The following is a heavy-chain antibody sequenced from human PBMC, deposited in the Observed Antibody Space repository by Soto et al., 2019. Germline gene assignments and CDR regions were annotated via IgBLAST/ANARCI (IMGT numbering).Heavy chain of an antibody. Sequence: PSETLSLTCPVSGDSISSGNYYWGWIRQPPGKGLEWIGSIYYGGITYYNPSLKSRVTISVDTSKNQVSLKLSSVTAADTAIYYCATRQALLPHYNYFDHWGQETLVTVSS. CDR3: ATRQALLPHYNYFDH. D-gene: IGHD3-10*01. CDR1: GDSISSGNYY. V-gene: IGHV4-39*01. CDR2: IYYGGIT. J-gene: IGHJ4*02.